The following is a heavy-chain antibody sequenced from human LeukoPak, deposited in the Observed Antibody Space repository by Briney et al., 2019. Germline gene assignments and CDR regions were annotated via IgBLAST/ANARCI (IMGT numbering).Heavy chain of an antibody. CDR2: IIPIFGTA. Sequence: SVKVSCKASGYTFTSYYMHWVRQAPGQGLEWMGGIIPIFGTANYAQKFQGRVTITADESTSTAYMELSSLRSEDTAVYYCAREEGGYKNWYFDLWGRGTLVTVSS. CDR1: GYTFTSYY. CDR3: AREEGGYKNWYFDL. D-gene: IGHD5-24*01. J-gene: IGHJ2*01. V-gene: IGHV1-69*13.